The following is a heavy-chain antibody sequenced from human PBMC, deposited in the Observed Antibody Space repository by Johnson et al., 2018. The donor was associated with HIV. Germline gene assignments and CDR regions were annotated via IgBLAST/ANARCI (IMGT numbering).Heavy chain of an antibody. CDR3: ARNQGRRNYYDAFDI. V-gene: IGHV3-30*04. CDR2: ISYDGSNN. Sequence: QVQLLESGGGVVQPGRSLRLSCAASGFTFSSYAIHWVRQAPGTGLQWVAIISYDGSNNYYADSVKGRFTISRDNSKNTLYLQMNSLRAEDTAVYYCARNQGRRNYYDAFDIWGQGTMVTVSS. CDR1: GFTFSSYA. J-gene: IGHJ3*02. D-gene: IGHD1-7*01.